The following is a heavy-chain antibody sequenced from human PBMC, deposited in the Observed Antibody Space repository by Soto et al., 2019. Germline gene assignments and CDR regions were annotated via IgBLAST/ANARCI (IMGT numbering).Heavy chain of an antibody. CDR2: ISYDGSNK. V-gene: IGHV3-30*18. J-gene: IGHJ4*02. CDR3: AKDLNY. Sequence: GGSLRLSCAASGFTFSSYGMHWVRQAPGKGLEWVAVISYDGSNKYYADSVKGRFTISRDNSKNTLYLQMNSLRAEDTAVYYCAKDLNYWGQGTLVTVSS. CDR1: GFTFSSYG.